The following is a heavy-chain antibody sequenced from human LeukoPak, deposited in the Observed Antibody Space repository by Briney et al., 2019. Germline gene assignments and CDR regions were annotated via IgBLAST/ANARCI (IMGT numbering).Heavy chain of an antibody. CDR2: INHSGST. D-gene: IGHD3-3*01. CDR3: ARRGLRFLESVKYSWFDP. Sequence: SETLSLTCAVYGGSFSGYYWTRIRQPPGKGLEWIGEINHSGSTNYNPSLKSRVTISVDTSKSQFSLKLSSVTAADTAIYFCARRGLRFLESVKYSWFDPWGQGTLVTVSS. J-gene: IGHJ5*02. CDR1: GGSFSGYY. V-gene: IGHV4-34*01.